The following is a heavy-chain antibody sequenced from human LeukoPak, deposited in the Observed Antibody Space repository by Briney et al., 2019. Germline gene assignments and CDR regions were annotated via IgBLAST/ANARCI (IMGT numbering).Heavy chain of an antibody. V-gene: IGHV3-53*01. J-gene: IGHJ4*02. Sequence: GGSLRLSCAASGFTFSSYWMHWVRQAPGKGLVWVSLIYSGGSTYYADSVKGRFTISRDNSKNTLYLQMNSLRAEDTAVYYCARVSSSGWRSFDDWGQGTLVTVSS. CDR1: GFTFSSYW. CDR2: IYSGGST. D-gene: IGHD6-19*01. CDR3: ARVSSSGWRSFDD.